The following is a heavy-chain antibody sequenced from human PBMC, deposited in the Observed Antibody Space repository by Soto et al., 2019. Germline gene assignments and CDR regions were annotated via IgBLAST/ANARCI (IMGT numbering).Heavy chain of an antibody. D-gene: IGHD5-18*01. J-gene: IGHJ4*02. CDR1: GYTFTSYA. CDR2: INAGNGNT. Sequence: GASVKVSCKASGYTFTSYAMHWVRQAPGQRLEWVGWINAGNGNTKYSQKFQGRVTITRDTSASTAYMELSSLRSEDTAVYYCASGESDTAMAFDYWGQGTLVTVSS. V-gene: IGHV1-3*01. CDR3: ASGESDTAMAFDY.